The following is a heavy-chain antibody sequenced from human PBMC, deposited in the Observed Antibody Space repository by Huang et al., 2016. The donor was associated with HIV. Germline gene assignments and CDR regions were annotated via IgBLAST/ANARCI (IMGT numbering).Heavy chain of an antibody. V-gene: IGHV3-30*02. Sequence: QVQLVESGGGVVQPWGSLRLSCAASGFTFSTFGIHWVRQAPGKGVGLVAFMRNDGSNKYYADSVKGRFTISRDKSKNTMYLQMNSLRTEDTAVYYCAKDRNWNDEAIDYWGQGTLVTVSS. CDR1: GFTFSTFG. D-gene: IGHD1-1*01. CDR2: MRNDGSNK. CDR3: AKDRNWNDEAIDY. J-gene: IGHJ4*02.